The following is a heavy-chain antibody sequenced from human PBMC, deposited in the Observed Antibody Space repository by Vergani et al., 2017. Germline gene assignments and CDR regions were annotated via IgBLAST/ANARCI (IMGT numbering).Heavy chain of an antibody. V-gene: IGHV3-33*06. CDR3: AKDHESDYPQRGWFDP. CDR2: IWYDGSNK. CDR1: GFTFSSYG. D-gene: IGHD4-17*01. J-gene: IGHJ5*02. Sequence: QVQLVESGGGVVQPGRSLRLSCAASGFTFSSYGMHWVRQAPGKGLEWVAVIWYDGSNKYYADSVKGRFTISRDNSKNTLYLQMNSLRAEDTAVYYCAKDHESDYPQRGWFDPWGQGTLVTVSS.